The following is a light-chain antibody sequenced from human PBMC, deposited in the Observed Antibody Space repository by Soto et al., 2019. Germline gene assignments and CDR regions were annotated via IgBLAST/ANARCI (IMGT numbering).Light chain of an antibody. V-gene: IGKV3-15*01. CDR3: QQYNTWRSIS. Sequence: EIVMTQSPATLSVSPGERATLSCRASQSISNKLAWYQHRPGQAPRLLVYDTSTRAAGIPARFTGSGSGTDFTLTISSLQSEDFAVYYCQQYNTWRSISFGQGTRLEIK. CDR1: QSISNK. J-gene: IGKJ5*01. CDR2: DTS.